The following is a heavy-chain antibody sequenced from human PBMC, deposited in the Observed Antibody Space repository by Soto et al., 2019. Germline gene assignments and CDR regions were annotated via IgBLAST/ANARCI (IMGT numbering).Heavy chain of an antibody. CDR1: GGSVSSGSYY. V-gene: IGHV4-61*01. J-gene: IGHJ4*02. Sequence: QVQLQESGPGLVKPSETLSLTCTVSGGSVSSGSYYWSLIRQPPGKGLEWVGYIYFNGSTNYNPSLKSRLTISVDTSKSQFSLKLTSVTAADTAMYYCARDIRGYSRAFDYWGQGTLVTVSS. D-gene: IGHD5-18*01. CDR2: IYFNGST. CDR3: ARDIRGYSRAFDY.